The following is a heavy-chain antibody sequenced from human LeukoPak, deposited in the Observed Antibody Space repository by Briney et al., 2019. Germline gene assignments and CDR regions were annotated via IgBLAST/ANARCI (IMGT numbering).Heavy chain of an antibody. CDR3: AREKCIDY. Sequence: GGSLRLSCAASGFTFSSYNMNWVRQAPGKGLEWVSSISSSSSYIYYADSAKGRFTISRDNAKNSLYLQMNSLRAEDTAVYYCAREKCIDYWGQGTLVTVSS. CDR2: ISSSSSYI. V-gene: IGHV3-21*01. J-gene: IGHJ4*02. CDR1: GFTFSSYN.